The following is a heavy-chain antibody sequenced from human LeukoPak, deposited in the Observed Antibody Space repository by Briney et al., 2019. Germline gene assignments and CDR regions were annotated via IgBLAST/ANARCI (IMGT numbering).Heavy chain of an antibody. Sequence: SETLSLTCTVSGGSISSYYWSWIRQPPGKGLEWIGYIHYSGSTNYNPSLKSRVTISVDTSKNQFSLKLSSVTAADTAVYYCARDSAGAYSSGWYYYYGMDVWGQGTTVTVSS. J-gene: IGHJ6*02. CDR2: IHYSGST. D-gene: IGHD6-19*01. CDR1: GGSISSYY. V-gene: IGHV4-59*01. CDR3: ARDSAGAYSSGWYYYYGMDV.